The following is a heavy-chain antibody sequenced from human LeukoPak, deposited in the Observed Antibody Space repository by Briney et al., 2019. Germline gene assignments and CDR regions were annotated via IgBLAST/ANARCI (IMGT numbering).Heavy chain of an antibody. V-gene: IGHV4-4*07. CDR2: IYSDGST. J-gene: IGHJ4*02. Sequence: SSETLSLTCTVSGVSISSYYWSWVRQPAGKGLEWVGRIYSDGSTNYNPSLTSRLTMSVDTSKNQFSLNLSSVTAADTAVYYCARQKDNNYAYTDYRGQGTLVTVSS. D-gene: IGHD3-16*01. CDR3: ARQKDNNYAYTDY. CDR1: GVSISSYY.